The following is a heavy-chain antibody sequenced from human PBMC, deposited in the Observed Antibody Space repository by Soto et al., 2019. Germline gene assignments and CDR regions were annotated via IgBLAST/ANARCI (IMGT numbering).Heavy chain of an antibody. Sequence: SGATLAHPKQPLTLTCSFPGFSLPTDGVGVGWVRQPPGQALEWLAIIYWNDDKHHSPSLKSRLTITKDTSKNQVVLTMTNMDPVDTATYYCARIRTPAGNWFDPWGQGTLVTVSS. CDR3: ARIRTPAGNWFDP. D-gene: IGHD1-1*01. J-gene: IGHJ5*02. V-gene: IGHV2-5*01. CDR2: IYWNDDK. CDR1: GFSLPTDGVG.